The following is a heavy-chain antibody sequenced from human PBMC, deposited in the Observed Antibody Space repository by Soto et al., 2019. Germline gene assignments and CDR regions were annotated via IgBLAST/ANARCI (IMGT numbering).Heavy chain of an antibody. CDR3: AKRLAVAHNYGMDV. V-gene: IGHV3-23*01. CDR1: GFTFSSYA. J-gene: IGHJ6*02. Sequence: GGSLRLACAASGFTFSSYAMSWVRQAPGKGLEWVSGISGSGGSTYYADSVKGRCTISRDNSKNTLYLQMNSLRAEDTAVYYCAKRLAVAHNYGMDVWGQGTTVTVSS. D-gene: IGHD6-19*01. CDR2: ISGSGGST.